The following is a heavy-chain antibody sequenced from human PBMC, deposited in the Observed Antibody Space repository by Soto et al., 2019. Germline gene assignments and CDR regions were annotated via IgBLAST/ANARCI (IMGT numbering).Heavy chain of an antibody. Sequence: QVQLVQSGAEVKKPGASVKVSCKASGYIFTVYYMHWVRQATGQGLEWMGWINPNSGGTNYAQKFKGRVTMTRDTSIRTAYMELSRLRSDDTAVYYCARQGSGSNWLDPWGQGTLVTVSS. CDR1: GYIFTVYY. D-gene: IGHD3-10*01. CDR3: ARQGSGSNWLDP. J-gene: IGHJ5*02. CDR2: INPNSGGT. V-gene: IGHV1-2*02.